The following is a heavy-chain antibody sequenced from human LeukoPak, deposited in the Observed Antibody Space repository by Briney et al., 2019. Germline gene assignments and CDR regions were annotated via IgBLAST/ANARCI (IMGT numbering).Heavy chain of an antibody. CDR3: TRDDYGETFDY. J-gene: IGHJ4*02. D-gene: IGHD4-17*01. CDR1: GFTFRSYE. Sequence: GGSLRLSCAASGFTFRSYEMNWVRQAPGKGLEWLSYISSSGSTIYYADSVKGRFTISRDNSQNTLYLQMNSLRAEDTAVYYCTRDDYGETFDYWGQGTLVTVSS. V-gene: IGHV3-48*03. CDR2: ISSSGSTI.